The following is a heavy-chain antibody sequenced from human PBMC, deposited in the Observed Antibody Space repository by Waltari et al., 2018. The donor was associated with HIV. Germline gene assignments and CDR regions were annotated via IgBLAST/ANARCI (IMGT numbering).Heavy chain of an antibody. CDR3: VALTTVTGTIDN. J-gene: IGHJ4*02. Sequence: QLQLQESGPALVKPSETLSLTCTVSTGYITQSYDWGWVRQFPGTGLGWLGPICSKGVTNFVPFLKTGVALSGDTSKNQCSWRLTAVTAADTSLYFCVALTTVTGTIDNWGQGTLVSISS. CDR1: TGYITQSYD. D-gene: IGHD6-19*01. V-gene: IGHV4-39*01. CDR2: ICSKGVT.